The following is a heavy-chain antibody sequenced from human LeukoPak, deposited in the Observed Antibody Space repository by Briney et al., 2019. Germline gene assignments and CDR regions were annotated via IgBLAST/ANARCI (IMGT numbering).Heavy chain of an antibody. V-gene: IGHV4-59*01. D-gene: IGHD3-10*02. CDR1: GDSINNYY. CDR2: VAYSGNS. Sequence: PSETLSLTCTVSGDSINNYYWSWLRQTPGEGLEWIGFVAYSGNSNYNPSLESRVTISIDTSKNQFSLKLNPVTAADTAMYYCARVVRGAVTFNRFDPWGQGTLVTVSS. CDR3: ARVVRGAVTFNRFDP. J-gene: IGHJ5*02.